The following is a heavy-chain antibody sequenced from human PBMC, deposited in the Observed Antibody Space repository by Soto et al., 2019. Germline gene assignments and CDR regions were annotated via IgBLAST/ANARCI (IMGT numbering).Heavy chain of an antibody. D-gene: IGHD4-4*01. CDR1: GFTFSSYW. CDR3: ARDWLIYDYIYYFDY. Sequence: PGGSLRLSCAASGFTFSSYWMHWVRQAPGKGLVWVSRINSDGSSTSYADSVKGRFTISRDNAKNTLYLQMNSLRAEDTAVYYCARDWLIYDYIYYFDYWGQGTLVTVSS. CDR2: INSDGSST. V-gene: IGHV3-74*01. J-gene: IGHJ4*02.